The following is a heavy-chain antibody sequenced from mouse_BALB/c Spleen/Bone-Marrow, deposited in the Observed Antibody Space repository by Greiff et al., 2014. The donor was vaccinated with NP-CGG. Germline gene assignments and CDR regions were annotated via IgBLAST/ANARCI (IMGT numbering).Heavy chain of an antibody. Sequence: DVKLQESGTVLPRPGTSVRMSCKASGYGFTSYWMHWVKQRPGQGLEWIGAIYPGNSEISYNQKFKGKAKLTAVTSASTAYMELSSLTNEDSAVYYCTIYRYDEDAMDYWGQGTSVTVSS. V-gene: IGHV1-5*01. D-gene: IGHD2-12*01. J-gene: IGHJ4*01. CDR2: IYPGNSEI. CDR3: TIYRYDEDAMDY. CDR1: GYGFTSYW.